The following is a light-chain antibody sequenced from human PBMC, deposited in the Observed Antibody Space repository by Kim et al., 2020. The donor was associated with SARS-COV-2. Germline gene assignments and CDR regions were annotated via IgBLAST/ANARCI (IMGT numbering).Light chain of an antibody. CDR2: DVT. J-gene: IGLJ2*01. Sequence: PGPPITISCTGISSDGYNSVSWYQQLPGKAPRLIIYDVTYRPSGISSRLSGSQSGTTASLTISGLLTEDEGDYYCSSYTIGNIFVVFGGGTKVTVL. CDR1: SSDGYNS. V-gene: IGLV2-14*04. CDR3: SSYTIGNIFVV.